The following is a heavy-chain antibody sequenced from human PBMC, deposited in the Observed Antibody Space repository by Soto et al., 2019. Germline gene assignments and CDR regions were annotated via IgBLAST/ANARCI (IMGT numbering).Heavy chain of an antibody. D-gene: IGHD5-12*01. J-gene: IGHJ4*02. Sequence: SETLSLTCTVSGSSISSYYWSWIRQPAGKGLEWIGRIYTSGSTNYNPSLKSRVTMSVDTSKNQFSLKLSSVTAADTAVYYCARDGYKKEVGYFDYWGQGTLVTVS. V-gene: IGHV4-4*07. CDR3: ARDGYKKEVGYFDY. CDR2: IYTSGST. CDR1: GSSISSYY.